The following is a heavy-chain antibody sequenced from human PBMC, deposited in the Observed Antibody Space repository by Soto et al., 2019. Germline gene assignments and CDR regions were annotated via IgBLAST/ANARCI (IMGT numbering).Heavy chain of an antibody. Sequence: GASVKVSCKASGYTFTSYAMHWVRQAPGQRLEWMGWINAGNGNTKYSQKFQGRVTITRDTSASTAYMELSSLRSEDTAVYYCARTYYDFWSGYYMRSDLTPDFDYWGQGTLVTVSS. D-gene: IGHD3-3*01. CDR3: ARTYYDFWSGYYMRSDLTPDFDY. CDR2: INAGNGNT. V-gene: IGHV1-3*01. CDR1: GYTFTSYA. J-gene: IGHJ4*02.